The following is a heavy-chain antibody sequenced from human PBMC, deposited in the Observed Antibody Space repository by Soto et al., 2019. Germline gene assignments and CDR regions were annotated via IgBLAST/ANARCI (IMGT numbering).Heavy chain of an antibody. Sequence: QVQLQQWGAGLLKPSETLSLTCAVYGGSFSGYYWSWIRQPPGKGLEWIGEINHSGSTNYNPSLKNRVTMSADTSKGQFSLKLSAVTAADTAVYSCARGRCSATYCYANFDSWGQGTLVTVSS. CDR2: INHSGST. J-gene: IGHJ4*02. CDR3: ARGRCSATYCYANFDS. V-gene: IGHV4-34*01. CDR1: GGSFSGYY. D-gene: IGHD2-15*01.